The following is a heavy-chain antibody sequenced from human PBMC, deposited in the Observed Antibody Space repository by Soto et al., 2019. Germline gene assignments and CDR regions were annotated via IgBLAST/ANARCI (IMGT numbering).Heavy chain of an antibody. J-gene: IGHJ4*02. CDR3: ARGDEMTAVTIFEY. Sequence: EASVKVSCKASGGAFGRYSVSWVRQAPGQGLEWIGGAIPVFNTSNYSLKFQGRVAIFADLSTSTVFMELRSLRSEDTALYYCARGDEMTAVTIFEYWGQGTLVTVSS. D-gene: IGHD4-17*01. CDR1: GGAFGRYS. CDR2: AIPVFNTS. V-gene: IGHV1-69*13.